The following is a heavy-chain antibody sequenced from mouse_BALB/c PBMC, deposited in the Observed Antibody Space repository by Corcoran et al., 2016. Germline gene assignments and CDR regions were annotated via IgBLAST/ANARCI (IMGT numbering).Heavy chain of an antibody. CDR2: IDPANGNT. Sequence: EVQLQQSGAVLVKPGASVKLCCTAAGFNSKDTYMHWVKQRPEQGLGWIGRIDPANGNTKYDPKFQGKATITADTSSNTAYLQLSSLTSEDTVVYYCASGITTWFAYWGQGTLGTVSA. CDR1: GFNSKDTY. J-gene: IGHJ3*01. V-gene: IGHV14-3*02. CDR3: ASGITTWFAY. D-gene: IGHD2-4*01.